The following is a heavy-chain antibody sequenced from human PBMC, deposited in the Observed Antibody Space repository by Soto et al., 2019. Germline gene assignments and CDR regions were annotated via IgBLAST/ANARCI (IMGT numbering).Heavy chain of an antibody. CDR1: GFSLSTSGMC. Sequence: SGPTLVNPTQTLTLTCTFSGFSLSTSGMCVSWIRQPPGKALEWLARIDWDDDKYYSTSLKTRLTISKDTSKNQVVLTMTNMDPVDTATYYCARTDSSSWPLYFDYWGQGTLVTVSS. CDR2: IDWDDDK. J-gene: IGHJ4*02. D-gene: IGHD6-13*01. CDR3: ARTDSSSWPLYFDY. V-gene: IGHV2-70*11.